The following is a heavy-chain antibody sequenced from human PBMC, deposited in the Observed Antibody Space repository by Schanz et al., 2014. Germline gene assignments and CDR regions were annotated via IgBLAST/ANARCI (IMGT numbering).Heavy chain of an antibody. CDR1: GDTFRSYT. D-gene: IGHD5-12*01. Sequence: QVPLVQSGAEVKKPGSSVTVSCKASGDTFRSYTINWVRHAPGQGLEWMGRIIPITGITNYAQKFQGRVTFTADKSTSTAFLEVNSLRSEDTAVYYCARTGYDPSLTHWGQGTLVTVSS. CDR2: IIPITGIT. J-gene: IGHJ4*02. CDR3: ARTGYDPSLTH. V-gene: IGHV1-69*02.